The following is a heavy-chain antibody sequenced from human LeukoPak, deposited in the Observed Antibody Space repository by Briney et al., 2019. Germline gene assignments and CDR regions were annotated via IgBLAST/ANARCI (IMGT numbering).Heavy chain of an antibody. D-gene: IGHD2-2*01. CDR3: ASLGYCSSTSCYADYYYMDV. J-gene: IGHJ6*03. CDR1: GYSFTSYW. CDR2: IYPGDSDT. V-gene: IGHV5-51*03. Sequence: GESLKISCKGSGYSFTSYWIGWVRQMPGKGLEWMGIIYPGDSDTRYSPSFQGQVTISADKSISTAYLQWGSLKASDTAMYYCASLGYCSSTSCYADYYYMDVWGKGTTVTVPS.